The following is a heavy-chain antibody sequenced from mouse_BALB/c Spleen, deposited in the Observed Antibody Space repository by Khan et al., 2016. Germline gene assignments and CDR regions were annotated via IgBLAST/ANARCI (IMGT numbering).Heavy chain of an antibody. CDR1: GFNIKDTY. V-gene: IGHV14-3*02. D-gene: IGHD2-4*01. CDR2: IDPATGNT. CDR3: ARAPYDYDGGFAY. J-gene: IGHJ3*01. Sequence: VQLQQSGAELVKPGASVKLSCTASGFNIKDTYMHWVKQRPEQGLEWIGRIDPATGNTKYDPKFQGKATITADTSSNKAYLQLRSLTSEDTAVYYCARAPYDYDGGFAYWGQGTLVTVSA.